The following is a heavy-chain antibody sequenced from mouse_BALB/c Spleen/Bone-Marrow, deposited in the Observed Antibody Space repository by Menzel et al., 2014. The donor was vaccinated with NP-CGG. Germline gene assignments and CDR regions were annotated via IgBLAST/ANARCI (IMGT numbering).Heavy chain of an antibody. D-gene: IGHD2-1*01. J-gene: IGHJ2*01. Sequence: VQLQQSGGGLVQPGGSLKLSSAASGFTFSSYGMSWVRQTPDKRLELVATINSNGGSTYYPDSVKGRFTISRDTAKNTLYLQMSSLKSEETAMYYCVRGNYGNYVDYFDFWGQGTTLTVSS. CDR3: VRGNYGNYVDYFDF. CDR2: INSNGGST. CDR1: GFTFSSYG. V-gene: IGHV5-6-3*01.